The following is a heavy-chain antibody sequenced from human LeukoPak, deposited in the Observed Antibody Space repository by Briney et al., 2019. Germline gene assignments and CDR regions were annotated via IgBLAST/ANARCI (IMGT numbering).Heavy chain of an antibody. D-gene: IGHD3-10*01. Sequence: SETLSLTCTVSGASVRGYYWSWIRQPPGKGLEWIGYIHYTGNTDYNPSLTSRVTMSVDTSKNQFSLKLSSVTAADTAVYYCARMGDTERTGLWFGELSPRADAFDIWGQGTMVTVSS. J-gene: IGHJ3*02. V-gene: IGHV4-59*08. CDR3: ARMGDTERTGLWFGELSPRADAFDI. CDR2: IHYTGNT. CDR1: GASVRGYY.